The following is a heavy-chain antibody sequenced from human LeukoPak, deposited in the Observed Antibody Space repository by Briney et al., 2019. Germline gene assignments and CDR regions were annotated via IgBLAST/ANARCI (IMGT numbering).Heavy chain of an antibody. D-gene: IGHD3-3*01. CDR1: GGSICSYY. V-gene: IGHV4-4*07. J-gene: IGHJ5*01. CDR3: ARRRLRFLEWFDY. CDR2: IYTSGTT. Sequence: SETLSLTCTVSGGSICSYYWSWIRQPAGKGLEWIGRIYTSGTTNYNPSLKSRVTMSVDTSKNQFSLKLSSVTAADTAVYYCARRRLRFLEWFDYWGQGTLVTVSS.